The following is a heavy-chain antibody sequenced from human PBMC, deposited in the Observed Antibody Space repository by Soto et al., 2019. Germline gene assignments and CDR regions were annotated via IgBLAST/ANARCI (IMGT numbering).Heavy chain of an antibody. Sequence: VFDGTIIDLCCRRIIKNTGKGLEWIGYIYYSGSTNYNPSLKSRVTISVDTSKNQFSLKLSSVTAADTAVYYCAKDSPYTWEYQDPDYWGPGTLVTVSS. D-gene: IGHD1-20*01. CDR1: DGTIIDLC. J-gene: IGHJ4*02. CDR3: AKDSPYTWEYQDPDY. V-gene: IGHV4-59*11. CDR2: IYYSGST.